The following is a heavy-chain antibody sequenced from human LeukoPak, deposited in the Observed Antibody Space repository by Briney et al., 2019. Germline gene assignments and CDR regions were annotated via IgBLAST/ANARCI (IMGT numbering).Heavy chain of an antibody. CDR3: GYTNNFYH. J-gene: IGHJ4*02. V-gene: IGHV3-7*01. D-gene: IGHD3-16*02. CDR2: IKHDGSEE. Sequence: GGSLRLSCVASGLSISGQWMNWVRQAPGQGLEWVANIKHDGSEEYYVDSVKGRFTISRDDGRNSVSLQMNSVRAEDTAVYYCGYTNNFYHWGQGTLVSVSS. CDR1: GLSISGQW.